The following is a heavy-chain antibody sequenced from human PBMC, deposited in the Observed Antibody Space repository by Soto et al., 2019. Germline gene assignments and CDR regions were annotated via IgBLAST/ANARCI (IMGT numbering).Heavy chain of an antibody. Sequence: LVESGGGWVQPGGSLRLSCAVSGFTLGKYWINWVRQAQGKGLVWLLRVTGEGTSATYADSVKGRFTVSRDTANDTLYLQMNGLRDEDTAVYFCARGFRRSKVRGVFNQGGLDYWGQGTLVTVSS. J-gene: IGHJ4*02. D-gene: IGHD3-10*01. CDR1: GFTLGKYW. CDR3: ARGFRRSKVRGVFNQGGLDY. CDR2: VTGEGTSA. V-gene: IGHV3-74*01.